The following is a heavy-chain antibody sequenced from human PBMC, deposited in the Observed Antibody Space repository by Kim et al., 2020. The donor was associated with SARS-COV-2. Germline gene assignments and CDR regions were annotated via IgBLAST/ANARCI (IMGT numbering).Heavy chain of an antibody. J-gene: IGHJ6*02. Sequence: VKVSCKASGYTFSQYGISWVRQAPGKGLEWMGWVSDYDTRTNYGKKFKGRVTMTTDRGTSTVFMELRSLRSDDTAVYYCARDRSGDNYYYGLDVWGQGTTVIVSS. CDR3: ARDRSGDNYYYGLDV. CDR1: GYTFSQYG. V-gene: IGHV1-18*01. D-gene: IGHD3-22*01. CDR2: VSDYDTRT.